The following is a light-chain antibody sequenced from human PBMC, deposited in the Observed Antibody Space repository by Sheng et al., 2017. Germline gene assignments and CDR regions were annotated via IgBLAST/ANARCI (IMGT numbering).Light chain of an antibody. Sequence: DIQMTQSPSSLSASIGDTVTVTCRASQSVNDYLAWFQQKPGKAPRSLIYGASILQSGVASKFRGSGYDTEFTLTINDLQPEDFAIYYCQQYKTYPWTFGQGT. V-gene: IGKV1-16*02. CDR3: QQYKTYPWT. J-gene: IGKJ1*01. CDR2: GAS. CDR1: QSVNDY.